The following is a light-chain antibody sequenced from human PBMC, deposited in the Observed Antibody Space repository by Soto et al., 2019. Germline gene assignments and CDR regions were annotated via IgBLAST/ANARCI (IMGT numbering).Light chain of an antibody. V-gene: IGLV2-14*03. CDR3: FSYTSSGTMV. Sequence: QSALTQPASVSGSPGQSITISCTGTSSDVGGYNYVSWYQQHPGKAPKLMMFDVNNRPSGISNRFSGSKSGNTASLTISGLQAEDEAEYYCFSYTSSGTMVFGGGTKLTVL. CDR2: DVN. J-gene: IGLJ2*01. CDR1: SSDVGGYNY.